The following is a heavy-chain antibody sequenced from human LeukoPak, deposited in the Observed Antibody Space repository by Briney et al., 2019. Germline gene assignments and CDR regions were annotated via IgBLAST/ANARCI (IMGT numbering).Heavy chain of an antibody. Sequence: GGSLRLSCAASGFTFSSYSMNWVRQAPGKGLEWVSYISSSSSTIYYADSVKGRFTISRDNAKNSLYLQMNSLRAEDTAVYYCARGSYDDFWSGYYPKTLYYYYYYMDVWGKGTTVTVSS. CDR2: ISSSSSTI. J-gene: IGHJ6*03. CDR1: GFTFSSYS. V-gene: IGHV3-48*01. CDR3: ARGSYDDFWSGYYPKTLYYYYYYMDV. D-gene: IGHD3-3*01.